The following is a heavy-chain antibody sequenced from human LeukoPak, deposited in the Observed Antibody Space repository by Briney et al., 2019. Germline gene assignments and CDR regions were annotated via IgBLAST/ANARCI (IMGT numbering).Heavy chain of an antibody. J-gene: IGHJ4*02. CDR3: AGKWSDFDY. Sequence: SETLSLTCTVSGGSISDYYRGWIRQPPGKGLEWIGSIYEGGTTYYSLSRKTRLTISLDTSKNQFSLKLSSVTAADPAVYYCAGKWSDFDYWGQGILVTVSS. V-gene: IGHV4-38-2*02. CDR2: IYEGGTT. CDR1: GGSISDYY. D-gene: IGHD1-26*01.